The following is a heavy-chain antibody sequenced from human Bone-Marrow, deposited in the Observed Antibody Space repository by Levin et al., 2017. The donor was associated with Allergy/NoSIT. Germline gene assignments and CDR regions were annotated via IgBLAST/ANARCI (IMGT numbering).Heavy chain of an antibody. Sequence: GGSLRLSCAASGFTFSSYWMSWVRQAPGKGLEWVANIKQDGSEKYYVDSVKGRFTISRDNAKNSLYLQMNSLRAEDTAVYYCARDRSHPSMAYDILTGYVAEGGDRGQGTLVTVSS. CDR2: IKQDGSEK. V-gene: IGHV3-7*04. J-gene: IGHJ4*02. CDR3: ARDRSHPSMAYDILTGYVAEGGD. CDR1: GFTFSSYW. D-gene: IGHD3-9*01.